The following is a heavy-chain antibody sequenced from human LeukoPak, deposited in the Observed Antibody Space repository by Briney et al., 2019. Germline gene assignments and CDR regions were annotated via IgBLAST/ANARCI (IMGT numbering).Heavy chain of an antibody. J-gene: IGHJ4*02. CDR1: GFPFDDYA. D-gene: IGHD3-22*01. Sequence: PGGSLRLSCAASGFPFDDYAMHWVRHAPGKGLEWVSGIRWNSGSIGYADSVKGRLTISRDNAKNFLYLQLNSLRAEDTALYYWAKDNYYDSSGYCDYWGQGTLGTVSS. CDR3: AKDNYYDSSGYCDY. CDR2: IRWNSGSI. V-gene: IGHV3-9*01.